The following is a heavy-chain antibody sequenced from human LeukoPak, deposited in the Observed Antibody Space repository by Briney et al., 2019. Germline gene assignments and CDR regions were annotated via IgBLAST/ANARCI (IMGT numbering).Heavy chain of an antibody. J-gene: IGHJ4*02. V-gene: IGHV3-74*01. D-gene: IGHD1-26*01. CDR2: INSDGSST. Sequence: GGSLRLSCAASGFTLSSYWMHWVRQAPGKGLVWVSRINSDGSSTSYADSVKGRFTISRDNSKNTLDLQMNSLRAEDTSVYYCARRLEYSGSKGVFDYWGQGTLVTVSS. CDR3: ARRLEYSGSKGVFDY. CDR1: GFTLSSYW.